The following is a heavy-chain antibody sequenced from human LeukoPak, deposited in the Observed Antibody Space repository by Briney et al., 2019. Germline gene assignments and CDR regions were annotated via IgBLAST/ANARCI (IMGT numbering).Heavy chain of an antibody. J-gene: IGHJ4*02. CDR3: ARVELLRSVGDY. CDR2: INSDESST. Sequence: GGSLRLSCAASGFTFSDYWMHWARQAPGKGLVWVSRINSDESSTSYADSVKGRFTISRDNAKNTLYLQMNSLRAEDTAVYYCARVELLRSVGDYWGQGTLVTVSS. CDR1: GFTFSDYW. D-gene: IGHD5-12*01. V-gene: IGHV3-74*01.